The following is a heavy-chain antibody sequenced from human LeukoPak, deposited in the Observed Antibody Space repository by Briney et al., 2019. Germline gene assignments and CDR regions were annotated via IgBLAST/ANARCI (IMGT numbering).Heavy chain of an antibody. V-gene: IGHV4-34*01. CDR1: GGSFSGYY. Sequence: SETLSLTCAVYGGSFSGYYWSWIRQPPGKGLEWIGEINHSGSTNYNPSLKSRVTISVDTSKSQFSLKLSSVTAADTAVYYCARALIYCSGGSCYSGWFDPWGQGTLVTVSS. J-gene: IGHJ5*02. D-gene: IGHD2-15*01. CDR2: INHSGST. CDR3: ARALIYCSGGSCYSGWFDP.